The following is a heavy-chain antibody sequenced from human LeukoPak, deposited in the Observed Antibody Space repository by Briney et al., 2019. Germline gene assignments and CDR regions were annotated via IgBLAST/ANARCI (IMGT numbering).Heavy chain of an antibody. Sequence: SETLSLTCTVSGYSISSDFYWGCIRQSPGKGLDWIGSIHYSKITFYNPSLKSRVTMSLDTSKNRFSLNLNSVTAADTAVYYCARAVGTTTGFFDYWGQGGMVTVCS. CDR3: ARAVGTTTGFFDY. V-gene: IGHV4-38-2*02. CDR2: IHYSKIT. D-gene: IGHD1-26*01. CDR1: GYSISSDFY. J-gene: IGHJ4*02.